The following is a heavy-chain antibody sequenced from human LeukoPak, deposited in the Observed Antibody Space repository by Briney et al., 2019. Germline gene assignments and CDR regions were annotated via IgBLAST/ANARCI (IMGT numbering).Heavy chain of an antibody. CDR1: GFAFDDYA. J-gene: IGHJ3*02. V-gene: IGHV3-9*03. Sequence: GGSLRLSCAASGFAFDDYAMHWVRQAPGKGLEWVSGISWNSGSIGYADSVKGRFTISRDNAKNSLYLQMNSLRAEDMAVYYCAKSWNYYDSSGDDALDIWGQGTMVTVSS. CDR2: ISWNSGSI. D-gene: IGHD3-22*01. CDR3: AKSWNYYDSSGDDALDI.